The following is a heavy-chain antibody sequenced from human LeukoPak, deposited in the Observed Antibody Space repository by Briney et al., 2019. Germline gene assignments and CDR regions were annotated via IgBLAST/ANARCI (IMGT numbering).Heavy chain of an antibody. CDR2: IYYSGST. J-gene: IGHJ4*02. Sequence: PSETLSLTCTGSGGSISTYYWSWIGQPPGKGLEWIGYIYYSGSTNYNPSLKRRVTISVDTSKNQFSLKLSSVTAADTAMYYCAGHRTAYYFDYWGQGTLVTVSS. CDR3: AGHRTAYYFDY. CDR1: GGSISTYY. V-gene: IGHV4-59*08.